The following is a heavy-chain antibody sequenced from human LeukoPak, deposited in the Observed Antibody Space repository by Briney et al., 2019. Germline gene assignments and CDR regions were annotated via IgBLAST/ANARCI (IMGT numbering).Heavy chain of an antibody. J-gene: IGHJ4*02. CDR3: AREGSSSWYVAGFDY. CDR2: IYYSGST. D-gene: IGHD6-13*01. Sequence: PSETLSLTCTVSGGSISSYYWSWIRQPPGKGLEWIGYIYYSGSTNYNPSLKSRVTISVDTSKNQFSLKLSSVTAADTAVYYCAREGSSSWYVAGFDYWGQGTLVTVSS. V-gene: IGHV4-59*12. CDR1: GGSISSYY.